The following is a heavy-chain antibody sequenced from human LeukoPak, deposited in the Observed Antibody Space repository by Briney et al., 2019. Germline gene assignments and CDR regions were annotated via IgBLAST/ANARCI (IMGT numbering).Heavy chain of an antibody. CDR1: GGSISSYY. V-gene: IGHV4-59*08. CDR2: TYYSGST. CDR3: ARHLTASNFPFDY. J-gene: IGHJ4*02. D-gene: IGHD2-21*02. Sequence: SETLSLTCTVSGGSISSYYWSWTRQPPGKGLEWIGYTYYSGSTSYNPSLKSRVTISVDTSKNQFSLKLNSVPAADPAVYYCARHLTASNFPFDYWGQGTLVTVSS.